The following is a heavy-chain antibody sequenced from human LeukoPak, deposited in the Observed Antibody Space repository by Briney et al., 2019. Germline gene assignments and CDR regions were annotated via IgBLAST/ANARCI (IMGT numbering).Heavy chain of an antibody. J-gene: IGHJ4*02. D-gene: IGHD1-26*01. V-gene: IGHV3-74*01. CDR2: INSDGSVT. CDR3: ARDRGALDY. CDR1: GFTFTNYW. Sequence: PGGSLGLSCAASGFTFTNYWMHWVRQAPGEGLVWVSRINSDGSVTRYADSMKGRFTISRDNAKNTVFLQMNSLRTEDTAVYYCARDRGALDYWGQGTLVTVSS.